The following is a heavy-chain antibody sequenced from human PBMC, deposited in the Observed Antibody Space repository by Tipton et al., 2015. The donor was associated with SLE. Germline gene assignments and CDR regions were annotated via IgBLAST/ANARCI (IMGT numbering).Heavy chain of an antibody. CDR3: ARGQRELRYYYYYIDV. CDR1: GGSISSYY. CDR2: IYYSGST. J-gene: IGHJ6*03. Sequence: TLSLTCTVSGGSISSYYWSWIRQHPGKGLEWIGYIYYSGSTFYNPSLKSRVSVSVDPSENQFSLELSSVTAADTAVYYCARGQRELRYYYYYIDVWGKGTTVTVSS. D-gene: IGHD1-1*01. V-gene: IGHV4-31*03.